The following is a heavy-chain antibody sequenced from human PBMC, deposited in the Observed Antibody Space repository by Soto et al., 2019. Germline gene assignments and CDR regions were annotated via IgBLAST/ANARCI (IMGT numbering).Heavy chain of an antibody. Sequence: SETLSLTCTVSGGSMSSHYWTWLRQPPGKGLEWIGYISYSGSTYYNPSLKIRVTISADTSRNQFSLKLSSVIAADTAVYYCARADPDASVGYWGQGTLVTVSS. CDR1: GGSMSSHY. CDR2: ISYSGST. J-gene: IGHJ4*02. D-gene: IGHD3-16*01. V-gene: IGHV4-59*11. CDR3: ARADPDASVGY.